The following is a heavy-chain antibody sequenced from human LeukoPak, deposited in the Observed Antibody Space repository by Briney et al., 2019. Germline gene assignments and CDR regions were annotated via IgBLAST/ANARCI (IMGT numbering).Heavy chain of an antibody. D-gene: IGHD3-22*01. CDR3: ASGLGYYDSSGYGNY. V-gene: IGHV4-4*02. CDR2: IHHSGST. Sequence: PSETLSLTCAVSGGSISSSNWWSWVRQPPGKGLEWIGEIHHSGSTNYNPSLKSRVTISVDKSKNHFSLKLSSLTAADTAVYYCASGLGYYDSSGYGNYWGQGTLVTVSS. CDR1: GGSISSSNW. J-gene: IGHJ4*02.